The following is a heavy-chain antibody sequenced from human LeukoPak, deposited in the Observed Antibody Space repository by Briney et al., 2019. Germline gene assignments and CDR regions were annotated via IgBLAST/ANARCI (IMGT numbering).Heavy chain of an antibody. V-gene: IGHV3-30-3*01. D-gene: IGHD6-13*01. CDR2: ISYDGSNE. CDR3: ARDPYSSTNYGVFDY. CDR1: GFIFSNCA. Sequence: PGGSLRLSCAASGFIFSNCAMHWVRQVPGKGLEWVAVISYDGSNEYYADSVKGRFTISRDNSKNTLYLQMYSLRADDTAVYYCARDPYSSTNYGVFDYWGQGTLVTVSS. J-gene: IGHJ4*02.